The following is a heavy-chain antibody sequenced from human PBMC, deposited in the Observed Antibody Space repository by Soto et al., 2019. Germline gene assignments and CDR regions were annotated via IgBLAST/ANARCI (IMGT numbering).Heavy chain of an antibody. Sequence: EVQLVESGGGLVQPGGSLRLSCAASGFTFNDYAMHRVRQAPGKGLDWVSGINWNSGNIGYADSVKGRFTISRDSAKNSLYLQMNSLRAEDTALYYCAKGGSSSGRYSDYWGQGTLVTVSS. CDR1: GFTFNDYA. D-gene: IGHD6-6*01. CDR2: INWNSGNI. J-gene: IGHJ4*02. V-gene: IGHV3-9*01. CDR3: AKGGSSSGRYSDY.